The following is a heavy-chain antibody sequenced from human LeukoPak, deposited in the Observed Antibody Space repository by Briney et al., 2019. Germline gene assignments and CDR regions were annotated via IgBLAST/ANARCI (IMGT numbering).Heavy chain of an antibody. CDR1: GGSISSSSYY. V-gene: IGHV4-39*01. Sequence: IPSQTLSLTCTVSGGSISSSSYYWGWIRQPPGKGLEWIGSIYYSGSTYYNPSLKSRVTISVDTSKNQFSLKLSSVTAADTAVYYCATLSSRRDGYLGGFDYWGQGTLVTVSS. J-gene: IGHJ4*02. CDR3: ATLSSRRDGYLGGFDY. CDR2: IYYSGST. D-gene: IGHD5-24*01.